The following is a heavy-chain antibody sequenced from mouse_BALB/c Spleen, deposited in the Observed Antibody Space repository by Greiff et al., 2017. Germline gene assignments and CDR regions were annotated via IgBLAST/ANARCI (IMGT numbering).Heavy chain of an antibody. J-gene: IGHJ4*01. CDR2: ISYDGSN. D-gene: IGHD2-14*01. CDR1: GYSITSGYY. Sequence: EVQLVESGPGLVKPSQSLSLTCSVTGYSITSGYYWNWIRQFPGNKLEWMGYISYDGSNNYNPSLKNRISITRDTSKNQFFLKLNSVTTEDTATYYCARGHRYDAMDYWGQGTSVTVSS. CDR3: ARGHRYDAMDY. V-gene: IGHV3-6*02.